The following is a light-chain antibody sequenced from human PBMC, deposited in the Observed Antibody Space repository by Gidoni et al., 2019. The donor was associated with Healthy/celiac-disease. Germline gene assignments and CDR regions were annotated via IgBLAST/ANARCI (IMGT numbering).Light chain of an antibody. CDR2: KVA. V-gene: IGKV2-30*01. Sequence: DVVMTQSPLSLPVPLGWTASIPCRSSQSLLSSEGNTYLNWFQQTPGQSPRRLIYKVANRDYGVPERCSGSGSGTDFTLKISRGEAEDVGVYYCMQGTHWSGFTCXPXTKVDIK. CDR3: MQGTHWSGFT. CDR1: QSLLSSEGNTY. J-gene: IGKJ3*01.